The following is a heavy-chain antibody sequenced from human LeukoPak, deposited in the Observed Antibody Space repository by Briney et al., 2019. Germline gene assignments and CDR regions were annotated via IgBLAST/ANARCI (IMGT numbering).Heavy chain of an antibody. CDR1: GFTFSSYA. CDR3: AKDYYFDSSGYSESGGFYFDY. CDR2: ISGSGGSA. J-gene: IGHJ4*02. Sequence: GGSLRLSCAASGFTFSSYAVSWVRQAPGKGLEWVSAISGSGGSAYYADSVKGRFTISRDNSKNTLYLQMNSLRAEDTAVYYCAKDYYFDSSGYSESGGFYFDYWGQGTLVTVSS. V-gene: IGHV3-23*01. D-gene: IGHD3-22*01.